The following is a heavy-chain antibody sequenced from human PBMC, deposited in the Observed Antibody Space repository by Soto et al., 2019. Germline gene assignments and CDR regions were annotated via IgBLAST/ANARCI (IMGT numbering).Heavy chain of an antibody. CDR3: ARMYGGYAPFDY. CDR2: IYYSGST. J-gene: IGHJ4*02. CDR1: GGSISSSSYY. D-gene: IGHD5-12*01. V-gene: IGHV4-39*01. Sequence: SETLSLTCTVPGGSISSSSYYWGWIRQPPGKGLEWIGSIYYSGSTYYNPSLKSRVTISVDTSKNQFSLKLSSVTAADTAVYYCARMYGGYAPFDYWGQGTLVTVSS.